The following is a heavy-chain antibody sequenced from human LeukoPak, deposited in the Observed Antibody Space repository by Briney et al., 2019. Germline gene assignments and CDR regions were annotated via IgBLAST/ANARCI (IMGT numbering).Heavy chain of an antibody. J-gene: IGHJ3*02. CDR3: ARKASFTPYGGGAFDI. D-gene: IGHD4-23*01. V-gene: IGHV3-48*03. Sequence: GGSLRLSCAASRFTFSSYEMNWVRQAPGTGLRWVSYISSSGSTIYYADSVKGRFTISRDNAKTSLNLQMNSLRVDYTAIYYCARKASFTPYGGGAFDIWGQGTMVTVSS. CDR2: ISSSGSTI. CDR1: RFTFSSYE.